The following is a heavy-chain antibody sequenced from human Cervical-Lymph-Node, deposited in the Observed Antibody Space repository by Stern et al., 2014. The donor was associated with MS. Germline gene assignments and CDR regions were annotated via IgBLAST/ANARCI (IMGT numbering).Heavy chain of an antibody. V-gene: IGHV4-39*01. Sequence: VQLVESGPGLVKPSETLSLTCDVSGGSIYSTSYYWGWIRQPPGKGLEWIGSIYYRGSTYSNPSPKSRVPLSVAPSKTHFSLKLSSVTAADTAVYYCANSAPLRDWGQGTLVTVSS. CDR2: IYYRGST. D-gene: IGHD2-15*01. J-gene: IGHJ4*02. CDR1: GGSIYSTSYY. CDR3: ANSAPLRD.